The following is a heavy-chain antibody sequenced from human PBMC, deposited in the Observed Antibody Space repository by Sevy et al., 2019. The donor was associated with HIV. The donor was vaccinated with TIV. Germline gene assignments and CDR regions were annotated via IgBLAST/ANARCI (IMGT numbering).Heavy chain of an antibody. Sequence: ASVKVSCKASGGTFSTYIINWVRQAPGQGLEWMGGVIASVNMANSAQKFQGRVTITADGSTSTAYMELSSLTSEDTARYYCATAMPCGGDCYYFDSWGQGTRVTVSS. D-gene: IGHD2-21*02. V-gene: IGHV1-69*10. CDR3: ATAMPCGGDCYYFDS. J-gene: IGHJ4*02. CDR2: VIASVNMA. CDR1: GGTFSTYI.